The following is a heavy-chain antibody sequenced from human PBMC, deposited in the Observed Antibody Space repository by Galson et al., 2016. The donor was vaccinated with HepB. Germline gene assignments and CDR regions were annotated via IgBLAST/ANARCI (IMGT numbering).Heavy chain of an antibody. CDR3: ARVRAAGTDFDY. CDR2: IYYSGST. J-gene: IGHJ4*02. Sequence: ETLSLTCTVSGGSISGYYWSWIRQPPGKGLEWIGYIYYSGSTKYNPSLRSRVTISVDTAKNQFSLKLRSVTAADTAGYYCARVRAAGTDFDYWGQGTLVTVS. D-gene: IGHD6-13*01. V-gene: IGHV4-59*01. CDR1: GGSISGYY.